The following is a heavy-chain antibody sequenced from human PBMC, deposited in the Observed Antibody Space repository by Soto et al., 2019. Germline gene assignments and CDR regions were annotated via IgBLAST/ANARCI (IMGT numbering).Heavy chain of an antibody. V-gene: IGHV4-4*02. CDR3: ARCFGWYAIDH. D-gene: IGHD6-19*01. J-gene: IGHJ4*02. CDR1: SASISSEQR. Sequence: QMQLQESGPGLVKPSETLSLTCAVSSASISSEQRWTWVRQPPGKGLEWIGEIHHSGSTNKNPSLKSRVTMSVDKSKNQFSLNLNSVTAADTAVYYCARCFGWYAIDHWGQGTLVIVSS. CDR2: IHHSGST.